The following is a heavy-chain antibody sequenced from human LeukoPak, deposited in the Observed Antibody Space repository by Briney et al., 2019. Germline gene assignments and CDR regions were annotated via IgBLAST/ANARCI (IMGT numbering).Heavy chain of an antibody. D-gene: IGHD5-18*01. Sequence: QAGGSLRLSCAASGFTFDDYAMHWVRQAPGRGLEWVSGISWNSGSIGYADSVKGRFTISRDNSKNTLYLQMNSLRAEDTAVYYCAILSGIQLWLLGFDYWGQGTLVTVSS. CDR2: ISWNSGSI. V-gene: IGHV3-9*01. CDR3: AILSGIQLWLLGFDY. J-gene: IGHJ4*02. CDR1: GFTFDDYA.